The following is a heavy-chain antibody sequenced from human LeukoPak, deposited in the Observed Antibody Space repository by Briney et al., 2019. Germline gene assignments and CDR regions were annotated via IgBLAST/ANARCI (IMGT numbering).Heavy chain of an antibody. J-gene: IGHJ4*02. CDR2: INHSGST. D-gene: IGHD2-15*01. V-gene: IGHV4-34*01. Sequence: SETLSLTCAVYGGSFSGYYWSWIRQPPGKGLEWIGEINHSGSTNYNPSLKSRVTISVDTFKNQFSLKLSSVTAADTAVYYCARVRGRQGDHRDWGQGTLVTVSS. CDR1: GGSFSGYY. CDR3: ARVRGRQGDHRD.